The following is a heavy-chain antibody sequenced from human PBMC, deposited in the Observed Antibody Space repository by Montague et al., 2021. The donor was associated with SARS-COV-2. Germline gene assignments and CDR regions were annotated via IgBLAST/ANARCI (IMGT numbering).Heavy chain of an antibody. CDR3: ARHYYFDTSGQTPPFDY. V-gene: IGHV4-39*01. CDR2: IYYSGST. D-gene: IGHD3-22*01. CDR1: GGSISTSSYY. Sequence: SETLSLTCTVSGGSISTSSYYRGWLRLPPGKGLEWIGTIYYSGSTYYNPSLTRRVTISVDTSKNQFSLKLSSVTAADTAVYYCARHYYFDTSGQTPPFDYWGQGTLVTVSS. J-gene: IGHJ4*02.